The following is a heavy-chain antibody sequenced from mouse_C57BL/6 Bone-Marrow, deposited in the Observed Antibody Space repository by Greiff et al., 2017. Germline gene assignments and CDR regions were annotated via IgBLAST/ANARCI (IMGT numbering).Heavy chain of an antibody. J-gene: IGHJ4*01. CDR1: GFTFSDFY. D-gene: IGHD2-12*01. V-gene: IGHV7-1*01. Sequence: EVMLVESGGGLVQSGRSLRLSCATSGFTFSDFYMEWVRQAPGKGLEWIAASRNKANDYTTEYSASVKGRFIVSRDTSQSILYLQMNALRAEDTAIYYCARDALYTPAMDYWGQGTSVTVSS. CDR2: SRNKANDYTT. CDR3: ARDALYTPAMDY.